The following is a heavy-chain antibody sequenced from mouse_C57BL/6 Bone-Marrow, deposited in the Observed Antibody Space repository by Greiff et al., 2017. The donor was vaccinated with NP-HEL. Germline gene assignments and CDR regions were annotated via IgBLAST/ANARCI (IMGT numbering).Heavy chain of an antibody. CDR3: TRAPYYGSSNYYAMDY. D-gene: IGHD1-1*01. J-gene: IGHJ4*01. Sequence: EVKLEESGEGLVKPGGSLKLSCAASGFTFSSYAMSWVRQTPEKRLEWVAYISSGGDYIYYADTVKGRFTISRDNARNTLYLQRSSLKSEDTAMYYCTRAPYYGSSNYYAMDYWGQGTSVTVSS. CDR1: GFTFSSYA. V-gene: IGHV5-9-1*02. CDR2: ISSGGDYI.